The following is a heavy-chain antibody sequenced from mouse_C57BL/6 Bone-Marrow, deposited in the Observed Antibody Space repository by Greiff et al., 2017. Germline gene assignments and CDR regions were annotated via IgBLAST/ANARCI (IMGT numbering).Heavy chain of an antibody. D-gene: IGHD1-1*01. Sequence: QVQLKQPGAELVKPGASVKMSCKASGYTFTSYWITWVKQRPGQGLEWIGDIYPGSGSTNYNEKFKSKATLTVETSSSTAYMQLSSLTSEDSAVYYCARRGAYYYGSSYFWYFDVWGTGTTVTVSS. V-gene: IGHV1-55*01. CDR3: ARRGAYYYGSSYFWYFDV. CDR2: IYPGSGST. CDR1: GYTFTSYW. J-gene: IGHJ1*03.